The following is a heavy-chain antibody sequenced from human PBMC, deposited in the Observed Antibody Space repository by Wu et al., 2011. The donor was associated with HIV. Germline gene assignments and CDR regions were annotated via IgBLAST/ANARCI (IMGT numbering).Heavy chain of an antibody. D-gene: IGHD2-2*01. CDR2: IIPVFGTT. CDR1: GGTFSSYA. Sequence: QVQLVQSGAEVKKPGSLVKVSCKASGGTFSSYAISWVRQAPGQGLEWMGGIIPVFGTTNYAQKLHGRVTITTDESMSTAYMELSSLRSEDTAIYYCARDTQGDIVEVPAAKGTYYYGMDVWGQGTTVTV. V-gene: IGHV1-69*05. CDR3: ARDTQGDIVEVPAAKGTYYYGMDV. J-gene: IGHJ6*02.